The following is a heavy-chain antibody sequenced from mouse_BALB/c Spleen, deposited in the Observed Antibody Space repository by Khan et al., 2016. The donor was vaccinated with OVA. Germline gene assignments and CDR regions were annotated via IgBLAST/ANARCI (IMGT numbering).Heavy chain of an antibody. Sequence: QVQLKESGPGLVAPSQSLSITCTVSGFSLTNYGVHWVRQPPGKGLEWLGIILAGGRTNYNSALMSRLTISQDNSKSQVFLQLDSLQPDDTAMYYGARNYDHYVGYFDFCGAGTTVTVSS. CDR1: GFSLTNYG. D-gene: IGHD2-1*01. CDR2: ILAGGRT. J-gene: IGHJ1*01. CDR3: ARNYDHYVGYFDF. V-gene: IGHV2-9*02.